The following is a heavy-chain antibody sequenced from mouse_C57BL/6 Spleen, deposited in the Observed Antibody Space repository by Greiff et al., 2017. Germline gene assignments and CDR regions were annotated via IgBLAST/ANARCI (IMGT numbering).Heavy chain of an antibody. CDR1: GFTFSDYG. Sequence: EVNVVESGGGLVQPGGSLKLSCAASGFTFSDYGMAWVRQAPRKGPEWVAFISNLAYSIYYADTVTGRFTISRENAKNTLYLEMSSLRSEDTAMYYCERRDGYYPEYYAMDYWGQVASVTVSS. CDR3: ERRDGYYPEYYAMDY. J-gene: IGHJ4*01. D-gene: IGHD2-3*01. CDR2: ISNLAYSI. V-gene: IGHV5-15*01.